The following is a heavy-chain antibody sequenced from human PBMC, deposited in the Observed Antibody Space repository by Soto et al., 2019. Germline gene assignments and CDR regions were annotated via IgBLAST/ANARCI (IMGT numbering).Heavy chain of an antibody. V-gene: IGHV3-48*01. J-gene: IGHJ6*03. CDR1: GFTFSSYS. D-gene: IGHD5-18*01. CDR2: ISSSSSTI. Sequence: GGSLRLSCAASGFTFSSYSMNWVRQAPGKGLEWVSYISSSSSTIYYADSVKGRFTISRDNAKNSLYLQMNSLRAEDTAVYYCAGGYSYGYDPYYYYYYMDVWGKGTTVTVSS. CDR3: AGGYSYGYDPYYYYYYMDV.